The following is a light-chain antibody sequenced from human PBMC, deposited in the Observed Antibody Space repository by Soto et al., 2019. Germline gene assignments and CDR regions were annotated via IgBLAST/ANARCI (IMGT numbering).Light chain of an antibody. CDR1: SSDVGGYKY. Sequence: QSALTQPASVSGSPGQSITISCTGTSSDVGGYKYVSWYQQYPGKAPKLMMYEVSNRPSGVSNRFSGSKSGNTASLTISGLQAQDEADYYCSSYTSSSPCVFGTGTKLPVL. CDR3: SSYTSSSPCV. CDR2: EVS. V-gene: IGLV2-14*01. J-gene: IGLJ1*01.